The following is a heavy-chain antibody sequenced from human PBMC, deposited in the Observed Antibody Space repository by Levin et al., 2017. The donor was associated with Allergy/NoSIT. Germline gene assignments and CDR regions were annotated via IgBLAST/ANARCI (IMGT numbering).Heavy chain of an antibody. CDR3: ARVYGVHIVATVFDY. CDR1: GGSISSGNYY. D-gene: IGHD5-12*01. V-gene: IGHV4-30-4*01. J-gene: IGHJ4*02. CDR2: IYYRGST. Sequence: SETLSLTCTVSGGSISSGNYYWSWIRQPPGKGLEWIGYIYYRGSTYYNPSLKSRLTISVDTSKNQFSLKLSSVTAADTAVYYCARVYGVHIVATVFDYGGQGTLVTVSS.